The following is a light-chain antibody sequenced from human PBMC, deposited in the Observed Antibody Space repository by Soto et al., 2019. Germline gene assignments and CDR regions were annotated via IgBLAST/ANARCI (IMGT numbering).Light chain of an antibody. J-gene: IGLJ1*01. Sequence: VLAQPASVSGSPGQSITISCTGTSSDVGAYDAVSWYQQHPGKAPQVIIYRGTKRPSGVSTRFSGSVSGNTASLTVSGLQAEDEAEYFCCSSAPESTYVFGTGTKV. CDR3: CSSAPESTYV. CDR1: SSDVGAYDA. V-gene: IGLV2-23*01. CDR2: RGT.